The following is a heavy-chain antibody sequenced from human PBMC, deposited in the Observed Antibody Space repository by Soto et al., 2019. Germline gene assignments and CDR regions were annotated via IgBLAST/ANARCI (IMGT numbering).Heavy chain of an antibody. CDR3: ARAPVRVLEWDRYYYDGMDV. CDR2: IIPIFGTA. D-gene: IGHD3-3*01. J-gene: IGHJ6*02. Sequence: QVQLVQSGAEVKKPGSSVKVSCKASGGTFSSYAISWVRQAPGQGLEWMGGIIPIFGTANYAQKFQGRVTITADKSTSTAYMELSSLRCEDTAVYYCARAPVRVLEWDRYYYDGMDVWGQGTTVTVSS. CDR1: GGTFSSYA. V-gene: IGHV1-69*06.